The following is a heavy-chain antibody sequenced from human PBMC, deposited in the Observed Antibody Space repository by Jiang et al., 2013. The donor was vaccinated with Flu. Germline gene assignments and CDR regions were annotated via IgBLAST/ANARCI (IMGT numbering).Heavy chain of an antibody. CDR1: GYSLSSGYY. CDR2: IFHSGNT. J-gene: IGHJ4*02. Sequence: GPGLVKASETLSLTCTVSGYSLSSGYYWGWIRQPPGKGLEWIGSIFHSGNTYNNPSLKSRVTVSVDTSKNQFSLKLRSVTAADTAVYYCARAHYYGSGADHWGQGTLVTVST. V-gene: IGHV4-38-2*02. D-gene: IGHD3-10*01. CDR3: ARAHYYGSGADH.